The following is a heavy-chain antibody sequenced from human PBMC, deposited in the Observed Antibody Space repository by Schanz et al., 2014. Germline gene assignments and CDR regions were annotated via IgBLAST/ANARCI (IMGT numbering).Heavy chain of an antibody. D-gene: IGHD1-26*01. CDR1: GFTFSDYY. CDR3: ASSSYRLLSYYYAMDV. CDR2: ISGRGTTI. Sequence: QVQLEESGGGLVTPGGSLRLSCAASGFTFSDYYMSWIRQAPGKGLECISYISGRGTTIYYADSVKGRFTISRDNAENSLYLQMSSLRAEDTAVYYCASSSYRLLSYYYAMDVWGQGTTVTVSS. J-gene: IGHJ6*02. V-gene: IGHV3-11*01.